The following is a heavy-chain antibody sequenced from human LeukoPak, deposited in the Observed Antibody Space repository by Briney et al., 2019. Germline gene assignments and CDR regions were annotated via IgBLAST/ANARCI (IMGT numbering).Heavy chain of an antibody. Sequence: SETLSLTCNVSGGSIRGYYWSWLRQPPGKGLEWIGYIYSSGSTNYNPSLKSRVTISVDTSKNQFSLKVSSVTAADTAVYYCARVFDSGSQAYFYYMDVWGKGTTVTISS. D-gene: IGHD3-10*01. J-gene: IGHJ6*03. V-gene: IGHV4-59*01. CDR2: IYSSGST. CDR1: GGSIRGYY. CDR3: ARVFDSGSQAYFYYMDV.